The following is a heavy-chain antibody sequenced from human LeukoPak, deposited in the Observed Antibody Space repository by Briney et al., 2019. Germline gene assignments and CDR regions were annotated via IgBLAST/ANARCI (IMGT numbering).Heavy chain of an antibody. J-gene: IGHJ4*02. D-gene: IGHD6-13*01. CDR2: ISSSGSTI. Sequence: GGSLRLSCAASGFTFSSYAMSWVRQAPGKGLEWVSYISSSGSTIYYADSVKGRFTISRDNAKNSLYLQMNSLRAEDTAVYYCATGYSSSWHRIYDYWGQGTLVTVSS. CDR1: GFTFSSYA. CDR3: ATGYSSSWHRIYDY. V-gene: IGHV3-48*04.